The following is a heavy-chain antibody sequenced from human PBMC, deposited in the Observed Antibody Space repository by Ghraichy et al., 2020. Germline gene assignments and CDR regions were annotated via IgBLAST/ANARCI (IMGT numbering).Heavy chain of an antibody. CDR2: IYYSGST. D-gene: IGHD6-13*01. J-gene: IGHJ4*02. CDR1: GGSISSSSYY. Sequence: SETLSLTCTVSGGSISSSSYYWGWIRQPPGKGLEWIGSIYYSGSTYYNPSLKSRVTISVDTSKNQFSLKLSSVTAADTAVYYCARQSGIAAVGYDYWGQGTLVTVSS. V-gene: IGHV4-39*01. CDR3: ARQSGIAAVGYDY.